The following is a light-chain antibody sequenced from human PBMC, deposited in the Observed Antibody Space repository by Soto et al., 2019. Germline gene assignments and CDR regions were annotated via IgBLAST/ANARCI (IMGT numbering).Light chain of an antibody. Sequence: EIVLTQSPATLSLSPGERATLSCRASRSVRSYLAWYQQKPGQAPRLLIYDASNRAAGIPARFSGSGSETDLSLTISNLEPEDFAVYYRPQRYAWPPITFGQGTRLEIK. CDR2: DAS. V-gene: IGKV3-11*01. CDR1: RSVRSY. CDR3: PQRYAWPPIT. J-gene: IGKJ5*01.